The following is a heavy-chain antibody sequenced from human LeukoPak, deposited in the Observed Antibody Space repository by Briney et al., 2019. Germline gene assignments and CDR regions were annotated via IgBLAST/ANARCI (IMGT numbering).Heavy chain of an antibody. Sequence: PGGSLRLSCAASGFTFSNYSMSWVRQAPGRGLEWGSLIDNSGSRKYYAQSVKGRFTVSRDKSKNTVYLQMTSLRADDTAVYYCAKKGRDVAYWGQGTLVSVSS. CDR2: IDNSGSRK. J-gene: IGHJ4*02. V-gene: IGHV3-23*05. CDR1: GFTFSNYS. CDR3: AKKGRDVAY.